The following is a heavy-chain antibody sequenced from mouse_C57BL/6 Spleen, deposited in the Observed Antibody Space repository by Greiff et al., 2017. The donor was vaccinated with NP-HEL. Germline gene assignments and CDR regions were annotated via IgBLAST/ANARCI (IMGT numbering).Heavy chain of an antibody. Sequence: QVQLQQSGAELVKPGASVKLSCKASGYTFTSYWMQWVKQRPGQGLEWIGEIDPSDSYTNYNQKFKGKATLTVDTSSSTAYMQLSSLTSEDSAVYYCARWLGAYWGQGTLVTVSA. D-gene: IGHD2-2*01. V-gene: IGHV1-50*01. J-gene: IGHJ3*01. CDR3: ARWLGAY. CDR1: GYTFTSYW. CDR2: IDPSDSYT.